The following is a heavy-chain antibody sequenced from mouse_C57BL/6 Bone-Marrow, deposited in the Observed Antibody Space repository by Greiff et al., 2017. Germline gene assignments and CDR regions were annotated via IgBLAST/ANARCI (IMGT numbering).Heavy chain of an antibody. CDR3: ARRGFDYYGSSPYAMDY. V-gene: IGHV5-6*02. CDR1: GFTFSSYG. J-gene: IGHJ4*01. D-gene: IGHD1-1*01. CDR2: ISSGGSYT. Sequence: EVNVVESGGDLVKPGGSLKLSCAASGFTFSSYGMSWVRQTPDKRLEWVATISSGGSYTYYPDSVKGRFTISRDNAKNTLYLQMRSLKSEDTSMYYCARRGFDYYGSSPYAMDYWGQGTSVTVSS.